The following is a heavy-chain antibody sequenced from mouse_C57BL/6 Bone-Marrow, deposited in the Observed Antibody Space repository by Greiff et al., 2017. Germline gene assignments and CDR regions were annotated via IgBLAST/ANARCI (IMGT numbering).Heavy chain of an antibody. Sequence: EVLLVESGGDLVKPGGSLKLSCAASGFTFSSYGMSWVRQTPDKRLEWVATISCGGSYTYYPDSVKGRFTISRDNATNTLYLQMSSLTSEDPAMYYCASHTAGYYGFDYWGQGTTLTVSS. CDR3: ASHTAGYYGFDY. D-gene: IGHD2-3*01. V-gene: IGHV5-6*01. CDR1: GFTFSSYG. CDR2: ISCGGSYT. J-gene: IGHJ2*01.